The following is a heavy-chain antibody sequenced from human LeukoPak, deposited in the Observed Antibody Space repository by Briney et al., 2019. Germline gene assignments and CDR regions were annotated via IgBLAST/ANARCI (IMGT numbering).Heavy chain of an antibody. D-gene: IGHD2-8*01. CDR2: ISGSGGST. Sequence: PGGSLRLSCAASGFTFSSYAMSWVRQAPGKGLEWVSAISGSGGSTYYADSVKGRFTISRDNSKNTLYLQMNSLKTEDTAVYYCTTSGCTNGVCYTSVEYWGQGTLVTVSS. CDR1: GFTFSSYA. J-gene: IGHJ4*02. CDR3: TTSGCTNGVCYTSVEY. V-gene: IGHV3-23*01.